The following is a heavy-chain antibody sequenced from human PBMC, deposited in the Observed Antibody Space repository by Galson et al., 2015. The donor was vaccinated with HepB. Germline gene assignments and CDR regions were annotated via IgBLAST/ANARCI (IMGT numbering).Heavy chain of an antibody. Sequence: SLRLSCAASGFTFSSYGMHWVRQAPGKGLEWVAVISYDGSNKYYADSVKGRFTISRDNSKNTLYLQMNSLRAEDTAVYYCAKAEFDYWGQGTPVTVSS. CDR3: AKAEFDY. CDR1: GFTFSSYG. V-gene: IGHV3-30*18. CDR2: ISYDGSNK. J-gene: IGHJ4*02.